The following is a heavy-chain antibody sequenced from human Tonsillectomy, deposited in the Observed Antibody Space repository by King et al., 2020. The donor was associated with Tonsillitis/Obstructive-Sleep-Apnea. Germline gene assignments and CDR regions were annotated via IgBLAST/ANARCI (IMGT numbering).Heavy chain of an antibody. D-gene: IGHD1-26*01. CDR2: IYSGGST. Sequence: VQLVESGGGLIQPGGSLRLSCAASGFTVSGNSMSWVRQAPGPGLEWVSVIYSGGSTCYADSVKGRFTISRDNSKNTLYFQMNSLRAEDTAVYYCAREMDVGAYDYWGQGTLVTVSS. CDR3: AREMDVGAYDY. CDR1: GFTVSGNS. J-gene: IGHJ4*02. V-gene: IGHV3-53*01.